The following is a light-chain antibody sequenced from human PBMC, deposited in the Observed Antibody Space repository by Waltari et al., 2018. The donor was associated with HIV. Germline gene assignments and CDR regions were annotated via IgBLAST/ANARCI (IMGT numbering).Light chain of an antibody. Sequence: QSVLTQPPSVSGAPGQRVTISCTGSSSNIGTDSDVHWYQQLPGTVPKLLIYGNNNLPSGVPGRFSGAKSGTSASLAITGLQAEDETDYDCQSYDSRLSAVVFGGGTKLTVL. CDR3: QSYDSRLSAVV. J-gene: IGLJ2*01. CDR2: GNN. CDR1: SSNIGTDSD. V-gene: IGLV1-40*01.